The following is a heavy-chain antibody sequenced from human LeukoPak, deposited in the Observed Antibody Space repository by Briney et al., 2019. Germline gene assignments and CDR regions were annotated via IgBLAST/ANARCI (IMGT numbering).Heavy chain of an antibody. V-gene: IGHV3-53*01. CDR1: GFTFSSYA. J-gene: IGHJ4*02. CDR2: IYSGGST. Sequence: PGGSLRLSCAASGFTFSSYAMSWVRQAPGKGLEWVSVIYSGGSTYYADSVKGRFTISRDNSKNTLYLQMNSLRAEDTAVYYCAREERLYGDYVGRYFDYWGQGTLVTVSS. D-gene: IGHD4-17*01. CDR3: AREERLYGDYVGRYFDY.